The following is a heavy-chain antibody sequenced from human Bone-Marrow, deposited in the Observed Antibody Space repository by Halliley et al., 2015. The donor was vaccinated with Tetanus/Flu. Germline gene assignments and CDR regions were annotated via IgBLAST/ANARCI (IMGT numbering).Heavy chain of an antibody. Sequence: SSYIYYADSVKGRFTISRDNAKNSPYLQMNSLRAEDTAVYYCARDRPIGITIFGVISDYWGQGTLVTVSS. CDR3: ARDRPIGITIFGVISDY. V-gene: IGHV3-21*01. J-gene: IGHJ4*02. CDR2: SSYI. D-gene: IGHD3-3*01.